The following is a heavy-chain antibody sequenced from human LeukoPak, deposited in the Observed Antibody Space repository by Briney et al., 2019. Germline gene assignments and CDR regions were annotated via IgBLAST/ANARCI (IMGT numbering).Heavy chain of an antibody. CDR2: IRHDGSNQ. Sequence: PGRSLRLSCAASGFTFSSYGMHWVRQAPGKGLEWVAFIRHDGSNQYYADSVKGRFTISRDNSKKRVYLQMNSLRAGDTAVYYCARAAYSSTWYSRYFDLWGRGTLVTVSS. D-gene: IGHD6-13*01. J-gene: IGHJ2*01. V-gene: IGHV3-33*08. CDR3: ARAAYSSTWYSRYFDL. CDR1: GFTFSSYG.